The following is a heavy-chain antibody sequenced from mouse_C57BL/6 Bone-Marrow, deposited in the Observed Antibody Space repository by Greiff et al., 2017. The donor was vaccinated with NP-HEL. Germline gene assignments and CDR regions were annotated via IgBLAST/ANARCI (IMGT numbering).Heavy chain of an antibody. CDR1: GYTFTSYG. Sequence: QVQLKESGAELARPGASVKLSCKASGYTFTSYGISWVKQRTGQGLEWIGEIYPRSGNTYYNEKFKGKATLTADKSSSTAYMELRSLTSEDSAVYFCARERLIIPFDYWGQGTTLTVSS. CDR3: ARERLIIPFDY. D-gene: IGHD1-1*01. V-gene: IGHV1-81*01. J-gene: IGHJ2*01. CDR2: IYPRSGNT.